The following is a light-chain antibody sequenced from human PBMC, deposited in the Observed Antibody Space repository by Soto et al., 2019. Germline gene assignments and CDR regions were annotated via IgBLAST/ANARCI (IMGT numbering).Light chain of an antibody. J-gene: IGKJ1*01. CDR3: QQHYHTPLT. Sequence: DIVLTQSPDSLAVSLGERATINCKSSQSVLYSSNNKSYLAWYQQKPGQSPKLLIYWASIRESGVPDRFSGSGSVTDFTLTISSLQAEDVAVYYRQQHYHTPLTFGQGTKWEIK. CDR2: WAS. V-gene: IGKV4-1*01. CDR1: QSVLYSSNNKSY.